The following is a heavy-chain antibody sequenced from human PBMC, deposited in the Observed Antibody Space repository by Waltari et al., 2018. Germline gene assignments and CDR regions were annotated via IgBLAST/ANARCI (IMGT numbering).Heavy chain of an antibody. D-gene: IGHD3-16*01. J-gene: IGHJ6*03. V-gene: IGHV4-38-2*01. CDR1: GYTVRGNFY. CDR3: TSGQYYYMDV. Sequence: QIQLQESGPRMVRPSETLSLRCSVSGYTVRGNFYWGWVRQSPGKGLEWIGSLHYSGTTYSQPSLQRRVAMSMDLSDNDFSLRLTSVTAADTAIYFCTSGQYYYMDVWGKGITVTVSS. CDR2: LHYSGTT.